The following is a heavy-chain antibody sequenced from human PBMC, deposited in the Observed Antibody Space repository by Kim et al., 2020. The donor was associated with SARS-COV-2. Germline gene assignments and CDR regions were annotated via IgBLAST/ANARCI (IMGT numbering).Heavy chain of an antibody. D-gene: IGHD4-17*01. CDR2: INTDGTHT. CDR3: AGDYFQRGYFDH. CDR1: GFAFNDSW. V-gene: IGHV3-74*01. Sequence: GGSLRLSCVVSGFAFNDSWMHWVRQAPGKGLVWVSRINTDGTHTTYADPVKGRFTISRDNARNTLYLQMSGLRGDDTGVYYCAGDYFQRGYFDHWGQGTL. J-gene: IGHJ4*02.